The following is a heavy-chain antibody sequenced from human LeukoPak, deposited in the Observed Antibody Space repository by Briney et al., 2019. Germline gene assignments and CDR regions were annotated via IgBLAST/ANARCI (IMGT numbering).Heavy chain of an antibody. CDR3: ARDHGYYGSSAYYYYYMDV. J-gene: IGHJ6*03. CDR2: INPSGGST. CDR1: GYTFTSYY. V-gene: IGHV1-46*01. Sequence: ASVKVSCKASGYTFTSYYMHWVRQAPGQGLEGMGIINPSGGSTSYAQKFQGRVTMTRDMSTSTVYMELSRLRSEDTAVYYCARDHGYYGSSAYYYYYMDVWGKGTTVTVSS. D-gene: IGHD3-10*01.